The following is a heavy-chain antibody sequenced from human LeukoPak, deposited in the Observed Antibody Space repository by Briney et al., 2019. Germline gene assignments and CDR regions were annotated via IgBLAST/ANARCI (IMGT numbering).Heavy chain of an antibody. D-gene: IGHD2-2*01. Sequence: SETLSLTCTVSGGSISSGSYYWSWIRQPAGKGLEWIGRIYTSGSTNYNPSLKSRVTISVDTSKNQFSLKLSSVTAADTAVYYCARGGRYCSSTSCYGRGYYYYYYMDVWGKGTTVTVSS. CDR2: IYTSGST. CDR3: ARGGRYCSSTSCYGRGYYYYYYMDV. V-gene: IGHV4-61*02. CDR1: GGSISSGSYY. J-gene: IGHJ6*03.